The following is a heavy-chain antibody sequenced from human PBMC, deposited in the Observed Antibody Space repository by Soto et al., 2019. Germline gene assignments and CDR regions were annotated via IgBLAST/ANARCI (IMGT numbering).Heavy chain of an antibody. CDR1: GYTFNNYG. V-gene: IGHV1-18*01. CDR2: IGPYNGNT. J-gene: IGHJ2*01. CDR3: GRCYCGVGSCDTCRHFDR. D-gene: IGHD2-15*01. Sequence: QVQLVQSGAEVKKPGASVKVSCKASGYTFNNYGISWVRQAPGQGLEWMGWIGPYNGNTDHAQNFQGRVTMTTDTSANTAYMELRSLRSDDTALYYCGRCYCGVGSCDTCRHFDRWGRGTLVTVSS.